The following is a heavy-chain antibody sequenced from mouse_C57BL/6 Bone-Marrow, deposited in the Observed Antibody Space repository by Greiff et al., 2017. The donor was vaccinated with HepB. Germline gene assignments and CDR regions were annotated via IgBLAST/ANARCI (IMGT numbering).Heavy chain of an antibody. J-gene: IGHJ3*01. CDR2: FYPGSGSI. V-gene: IGHV1-62-2*01. CDR3: ARHETMVTTDGLWFAY. D-gene: IGHD2-2*01. Sequence: QVQLQQSGAELVKPGASVKLSCKASGYTFTEYTIHWVKQRSGQGLEWIGWFYPGSGSIKYNEKFKDKATLTADKSSSTVYMELSRLTAEDYAVYFCARHETMVTTDGLWFAYWGQGTLVTVSA. CDR1: GYTFTEYT.